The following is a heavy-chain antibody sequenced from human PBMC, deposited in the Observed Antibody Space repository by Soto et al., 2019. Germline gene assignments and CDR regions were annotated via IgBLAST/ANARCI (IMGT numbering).Heavy chain of an antibody. J-gene: IGHJ5*02. D-gene: IGHD3-22*01. Sequence: PSETLSLTCTVSGGSISSGGYFWSWVRQHPGKGLEWIGNIYYSGRTYYNPSLKSRVTLSIDMTNNHVSLILNSVTAAGTAVYYCARVGPWVPYYYDSSPYTFENWFDPWGQGTLVTVSS. V-gene: IGHV4-30-4*01. CDR3: ARVGPWVPYYYDSSPYTFENWFDP. CDR1: GGSISSGGYF. CDR2: IYYSGRT.